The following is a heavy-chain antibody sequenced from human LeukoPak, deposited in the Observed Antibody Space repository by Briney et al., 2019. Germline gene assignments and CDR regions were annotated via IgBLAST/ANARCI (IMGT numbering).Heavy chain of an antibody. Sequence: GKSLRLSCATSGFTFSNYWMSWLRQVPGKGLVWVSRIKNDGSSATYAESVKGRFTISRDNARSTLYLHMNSLRVDDTAVYYCAKSDWFDPWGRGILVTVSS. J-gene: IGHJ5*02. CDR2: IKNDGSSA. CDR3: AKSDWFDP. CDR1: GFTFSNYW. V-gene: IGHV3-74*01.